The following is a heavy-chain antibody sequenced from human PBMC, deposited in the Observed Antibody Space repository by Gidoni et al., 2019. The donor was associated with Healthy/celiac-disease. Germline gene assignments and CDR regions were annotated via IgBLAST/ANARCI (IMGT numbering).Heavy chain of an antibody. J-gene: IGHJ6*02. Sequence: QVQLVEYGGGVVQPGRSLRLSCAASGFTFSSYAMHWVRQAPGKGLEWVAVISYDGSNKYYADSVKGRFTISRDNSKNTLYLQMNSLRAEDTAVYYCARDLGEQWLVPYYYYYGMDVWGQGTTVTVSS. V-gene: IGHV3-30-3*01. CDR1: GFTFSSYA. CDR2: ISYDGSNK. CDR3: ARDLGEQWLVPYYYYYGMDV. D-gene: IGHD6-19*01.